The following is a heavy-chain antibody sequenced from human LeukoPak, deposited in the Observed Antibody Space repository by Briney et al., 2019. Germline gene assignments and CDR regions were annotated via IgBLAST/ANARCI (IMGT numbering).Heavy chain of an antibody. D-gene: IGHD6-19*01. Sequence: GGSLRLSCVASGFTFSDYYMSWIRQAPGKGLEWVSYIRSSGTTIHYADSVKGRFTISRDDAKNSLYLQMNSLRAEDTAVYYCARDRGAVTDVFDYWGQGTLVTVSS. CDR1: GFTFSDYY. J-gene: IGHJ4*02. CDR3: ARDRGAVTDVFDY. CDR2: IRSSGTTI. V-gene: IGHV3-11*04.